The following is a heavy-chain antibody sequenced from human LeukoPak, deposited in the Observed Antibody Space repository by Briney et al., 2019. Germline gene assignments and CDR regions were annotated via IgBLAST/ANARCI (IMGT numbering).Heavy chain of an antibody. Sequence: HAGGSLRLSCAASGFTFSSYAMSWVRQAPGKGLECVSVISGGAGTTYYADSVKGRFTISRDNSKNTLYLQMNSLRAEDTAVYYCGREAWFDPWGQGTLVTVSS. CDR3: GREAWFDP. CDR1: GFTFSSYA. J-gene: IGHJ5*02. V-gene: IGHV3-23*01. CDR2: ISGGAGTT.